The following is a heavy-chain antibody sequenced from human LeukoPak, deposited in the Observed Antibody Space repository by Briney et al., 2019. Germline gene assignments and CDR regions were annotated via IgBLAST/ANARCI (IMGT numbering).Heavy chain of an antibody. CDR2: INPNSGDT. V-gene: IGHV1-2*06. D-gene: IGHD2-2*01. Sequence: ASVKVSCKASGYAFTGYHMHWVRQAPGQGLEWMGRINPNSGDTNYAQKFQGRVTMTRDTSISTAYMELSRLRSDDTAVYYCARDYCSSTSCLFDYWGQGTLVTVSS. CDR1: GYAFTGYH. CDR3: ARDYCSSTSCLFDY. J-gene: IGHJ4*02.